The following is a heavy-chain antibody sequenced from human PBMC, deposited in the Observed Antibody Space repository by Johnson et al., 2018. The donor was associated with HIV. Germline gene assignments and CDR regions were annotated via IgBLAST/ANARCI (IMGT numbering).Heavy chain of an antibody. CDR3: VKDDYFDSSGYYSDQGTQIRGAFDI. J-gene: IGHJ3*02. Sequence: QVQLVESGGGVAQPGRSLRLSCAASGFRFSRYGMHWVRQAPGKGLEWVAVISYDGSNKYYPDSVKGRFAISRDNSKNNLYLQMNSLSTEDTAVYYCVKDDYFDSSGYYSDQGTQIRGAFDIWGQGTMVTVSS. CDR1: GFRFSRYG. D-gene: IGHD3-22*01. CDR2: ISYDGSNK. V-gene: IGHV3-30*18.